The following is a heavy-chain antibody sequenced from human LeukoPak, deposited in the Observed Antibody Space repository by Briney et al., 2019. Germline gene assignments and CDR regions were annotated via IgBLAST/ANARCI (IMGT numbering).Heavy chain of an antibody. CDR1: GFTFSDYY. Sequence: GGSLRLSCSASGFTFSDYYMSWIRQAPGKGLEWVSFISSSGTTIYYADSVKGRFTISRDNAKNSLYLQMNSLRAEDTAVYYCARRGSGYYAWAFDYWGQGTLVTVSS. V-gene: IGHV3-11*04. D-gene: IGHD3-3*01. J-gene: IGHJ4*02. CDR2: ISSSGTTI. CDR3: ARRGSGYYAWAFDY.